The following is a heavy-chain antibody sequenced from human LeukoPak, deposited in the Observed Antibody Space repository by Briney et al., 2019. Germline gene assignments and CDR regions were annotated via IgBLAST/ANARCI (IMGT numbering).Heavy chain of an antibody. J-gene: IGHJ3*01. CDR1: GFTFSNYA. CDR2: ISGSASST. V-gene: IGHV3-23*01. CDR3: AMKAVPRPRLHDAFDF. D-gene: IGHD5-24*01. Sequence: PGGSLRLSCAASGFTFSNYAMSWVRQAPGKGLEWVSAISGSASSTYHADSVKGRFTISRDNSKNTLYLQMNSLRADDTAVYYCAMKAVPRPRLHDAFDFWDQGTVVSVSS.